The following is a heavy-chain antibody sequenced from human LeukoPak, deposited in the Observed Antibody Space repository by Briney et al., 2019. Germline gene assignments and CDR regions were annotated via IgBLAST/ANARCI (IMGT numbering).Heavy chain of an antibody. CDR1: GFTFSYYY. CDR3: AREGVGMATIMLDY. CDR2: ISSSGSTT. D-gene: IGHD5-24*01. J-gene: IGHJ4*02. V-gene: IGHV3-11*01. Sequence: GGSLRLSCAASGFTFSYYYMSGIRQAPGKGLEGVSYISSSGSTTYYADSVKGRFTISRDNAKNSLYLKMNSLRAEDTAVYYCAREGVGMATIMLDYWGQGTLVTVSS.